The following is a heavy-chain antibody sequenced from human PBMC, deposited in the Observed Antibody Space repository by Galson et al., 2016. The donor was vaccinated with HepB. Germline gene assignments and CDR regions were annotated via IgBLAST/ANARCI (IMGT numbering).Heavy chain of an antibody. CDR1: GFTFKNYW. CDR2: IKPDGSDA. Sequence: YLRLSCAASGFTFKNYWMSWVRQAPGKGLKWVANIKPDGSDANYVDSVRGRFTISRDNANNSLFLQMNVVRAEDTAVYYCATTRLSDNWGQGTLVTVSS. D-gene: IGHD3-16*01. J-gene: IGHJ4*02. V-gene: IGHV3-7*01. CDR3: ATTRLSDN.